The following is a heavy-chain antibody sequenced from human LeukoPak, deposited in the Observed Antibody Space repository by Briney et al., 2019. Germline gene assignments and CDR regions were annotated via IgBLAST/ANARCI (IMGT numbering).Heavy chain of an antibody. V-gene: IGHV3-9*03. CDR3: AKGITYNWRGDAFDI. CDR2: ISWNSGSI. D-gene: IGHD1-20*01. CDR1: GFTFDDYA. Sequence: GRSLRLSCAASGFTFDDYAMHWVRQAPGKGLEWVSGISWNSGSIGYADSVKARFTISRDNAKNSLYLQMNSLRAEDMALYYCAKGITYNWRGDAFDIWGQGTMVTVSS. J-gene: IGHJ3*02.